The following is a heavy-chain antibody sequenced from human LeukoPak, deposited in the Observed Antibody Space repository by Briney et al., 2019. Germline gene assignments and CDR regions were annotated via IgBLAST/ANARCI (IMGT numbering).Heavy chain of an antibody. J-gene: IGHJ4*02. CDR3: AWGVAAPEYFDY. D-gene: IGHD2-15*01. Sequence: SETLSLTCTVSGGSISSYYWSWIRQPPGKGLEWIGYIYYSGSTNYNPSLKSRVTISVDTSKNQFSLKLSSVTAADTAVYYCAWGVAAPEYFDYWGQGTLVTVSS. CDR1: GGSISSYY. CDR2: IYYSGST. V-gene: IGHV4-59*01.